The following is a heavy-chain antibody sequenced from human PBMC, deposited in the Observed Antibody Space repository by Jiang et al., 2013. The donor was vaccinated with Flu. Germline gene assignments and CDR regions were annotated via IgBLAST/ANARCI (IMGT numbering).Heavy chain of an antibody. CDR2: ITANGGGP. V-gene: IGHV3-23*01. CDR1: GFTFSSYA. Sequence: QLLESGGDLVQPGGSLRLSCVASGFTFSSYAMSWVRQAPGKGLEWVSGITANGGGPYHAESVKGRFTISRDNSRNTLYLQMNSLRAEDTAVYYCAKWESKRNYYQYYGMDVWGQGTTVTVSS. CDR3: AKWESKRNYYQYYGMDV. J-gene: IGHJ6*02. D-gene: IGHD1-26*01.